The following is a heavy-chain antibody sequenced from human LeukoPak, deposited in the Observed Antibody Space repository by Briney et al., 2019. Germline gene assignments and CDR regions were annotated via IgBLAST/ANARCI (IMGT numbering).Heavy chain of an antibody. CDR1: GGSFSGYY. D-gene: IGHD5-18*01. V-gene: IGHV4-34*01. CDR3: ARTPRAGYSYGYWVDY. J-gene: IGHJ4*02. CDR2: INHSGST. Sequence: SETLSLTCAVYGGSFSGYYWSWIRQPPGKGLEWIGEINHSGSTNYNPSLKSRVTISVDTSKKQFSLKLSSVTAADTAVYYCARTPRAGYSYGYWVDYWGQGTLVTVSS.